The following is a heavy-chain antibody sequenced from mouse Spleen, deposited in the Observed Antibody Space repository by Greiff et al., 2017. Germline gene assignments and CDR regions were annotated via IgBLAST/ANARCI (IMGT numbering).Heavy chain of an antibody. D-gene: IGHD1-2*01. CDR1: GFTFSDYG. Sequence: EVKVVESGGGLVKPGGSLKLSCAASGFTFSDYGMHWVRQAPEKGLEWVAYISSGSSTIYYADTVKGRFTISRDNAKNTLFLQMTSLRSEDTAMYYCARGSITTLFAYWGQGTLVTVSA. J-gene: IGHJ3*01. CDR2: ISSGSSTI. CDR3: ARGSITTLFAY. V-gene: IGHV5-17*01.